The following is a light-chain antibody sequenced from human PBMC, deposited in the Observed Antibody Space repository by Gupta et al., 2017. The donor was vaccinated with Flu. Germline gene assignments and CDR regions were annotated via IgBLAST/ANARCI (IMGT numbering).Light chain of an antibody. V-gene: IGLV7-43*01. J-gene: IGLJ3*02. CDR3: LCDSGGALWV. Sequence: VVTQEPSLTVSPRRTVTLTFASSTGAVTNNNDQNWYQQKAGQAPRALIDNTDNTHAWTTAWFSGSPLGGKAALTLSAVQPEEEDEYYCLCDSGGALWVFGGGTKVTVL. CDR1: TGAVTNNND. CDR2: NTD.